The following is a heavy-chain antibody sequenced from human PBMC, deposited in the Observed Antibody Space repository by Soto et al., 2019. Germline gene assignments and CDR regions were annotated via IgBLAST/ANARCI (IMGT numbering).Heavy chain of an antibody. CDR2: ISAYNGNT. V-gene: IGHV1-18*04. CDR1: GYTFTSYG. CDR3: ARENYYDSSGYPLGMDV. D-gene: IGHD3-22*01. Sequence: ASVKVSCKASGYTFTSYGISWVRQAPGQGLEWMGWISAYNGNTNYAQKLQGRVTMTTDTSTSTAYMELRSLRSDDTAVYYCARENYYDSSGYPLGMDVWGQGTTVTVSS. J-gene: IGHJ6*02.